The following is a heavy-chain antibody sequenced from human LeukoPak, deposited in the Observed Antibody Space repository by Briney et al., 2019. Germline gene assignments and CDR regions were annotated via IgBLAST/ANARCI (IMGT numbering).Heavy chain of an antibody. Sequence: GGSLRLSCAASGFSFSSFDMVWVRQAPGKGLEWVAGISNGGDRTYHADSVKGRFTISRDNSKSALFLQMNSLRAEDTAVYYCARGYSSGWYVFGGYWGQGTLVTVSS. J-gene: IGHJ4*02. CDR2: ISNGGDRT. CDR1: GFSFSSFD. D-gene: IGHD6-19*01. V-gene: IGHV3-23*01. CDR3: ARGYSSGWYVFGGY.